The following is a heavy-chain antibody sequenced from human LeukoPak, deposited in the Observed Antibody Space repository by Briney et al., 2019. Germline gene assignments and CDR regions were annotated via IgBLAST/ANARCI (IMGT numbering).Heavy chain of an antibody. CDR2: IRYDGSNK. V-gene: IGHV3-30*02. CDR3: AKLGYSSSRGFDP. D-gene: IGHD6-6*01. J-gene: IGHJ5*02. CDR1: GFTFTKYW. Sequence: PGGSLRLSCAASGFTFTKYWMNWVRQAPGKGLERVAFIRYDGSNKYYADSVKGRFTISRDNSKNTLYLQMNSLRAEDTAVYYCAKLGYSSSRGFDPWGQGTLVTVSS.